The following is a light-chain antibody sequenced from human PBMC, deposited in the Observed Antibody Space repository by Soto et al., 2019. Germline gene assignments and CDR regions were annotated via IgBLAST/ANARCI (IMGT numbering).Light chain of an antibody. V-gene: IGKV3D-20*02. CDR3: QQRSNWPLT. CDR2: DTS. J-gene: IGKJ4*01. CDR1: QSVSSNH. Sequence: DMVLTQSSVTLYLSPGERATLSCRASQSVSSNHLAWYQQKPGLAPRLLIYDTSNRASGVPARFIGSGSGTDFTLTISSLEPEDFAVYYCQQRSNWPLTFGGGTKVDIK.